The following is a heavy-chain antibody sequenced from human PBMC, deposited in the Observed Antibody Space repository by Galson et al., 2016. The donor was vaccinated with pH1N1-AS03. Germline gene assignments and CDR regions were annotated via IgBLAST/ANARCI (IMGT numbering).Heavy chain of an antibody. V-gene: IGHV1-69*05. CDR3: ATAGNYFDIRRFDY. CDR1: GLTFSSYA. D-gene: IGHD3-10*01. Sequence: SCKASGLTFSSYAISWVRQAPGQGLEWMGGVKGVFRTTNYAQKFQGRITITTDQSTGTAYMEVSSLRAEDTAVYYCATAGNYFDIRRFDYWGQGTPVTVFS. CDR2: VKGVFRTT. J-gene: IGHJ4*02.